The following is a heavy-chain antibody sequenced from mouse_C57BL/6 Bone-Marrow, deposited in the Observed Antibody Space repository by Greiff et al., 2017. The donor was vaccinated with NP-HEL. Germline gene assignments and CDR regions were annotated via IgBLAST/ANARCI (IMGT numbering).Heavy chain of an antibody. CDR2: IYPGDGDT. CDR1: GYAFSSYW. V-gene: IGHV1-80*01. CDR3: ARSGDYYGSSHFDC. J-gene: IGHJ2*01. Sequence: QVQLQQSGAELVKPGASVKISCKASGYAFSSYWMNWVKQRPGKGLEWIGQIYPGDGDTNYNGKFKGKATLTADKSSSTAYMQLSSLTSEDSAVYFCARSGDYYGSSHFDCWGQGTTLTVSS. D-gene: IGHD1-1*01.